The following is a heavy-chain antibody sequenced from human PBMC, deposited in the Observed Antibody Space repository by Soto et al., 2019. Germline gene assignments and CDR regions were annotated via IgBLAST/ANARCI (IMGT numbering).Heavy chain of an antibody. CDR3: ARDENDYDFWSGYYRQGVFDY. J-gene: IGHJ4*02. CDR2: ISAYNGNT. D-gene: IGHD3-3*01. CDR1: GYTFTSYG. Sequence: ASVKVSCKASGYTFTSYGISWVRQAPGQGLEWMGWISAYNGNTNYAQKLQGRVTMTTDTSTSTAYMELRSLRSDDTAVYYCARDENDYDFWSGYYRQGVFDYWGQGTLVTVSS. V-gene: IGHV1-18*01.